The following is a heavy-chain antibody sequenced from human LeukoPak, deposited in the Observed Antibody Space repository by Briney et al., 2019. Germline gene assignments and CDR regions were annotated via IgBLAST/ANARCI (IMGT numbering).Heavy chain of an antibody. V-gene: IGHV3-7*01. J-gene: IGHJ5*02. CDR3: ARGLSTTPNWFDP. Sequence: GGSLRLCCAASGFIFSDYWMNSVRQAPGKGPEWVPNIKHDSSAIYSLDSVKGRFTISRDNAKNSLYLQINSLKVEDTAMYYGARGLSTTPNWFDPWGQGTMVTVSS. CDR2: IKHDSSAI. CDR1: GFIFSDYW. D-gene: IGHD2-2*01.